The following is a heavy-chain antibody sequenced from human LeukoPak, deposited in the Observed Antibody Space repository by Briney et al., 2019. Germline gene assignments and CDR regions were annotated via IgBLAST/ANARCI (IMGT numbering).Heavy chain of an antibody. D-gene: IGHD6-6*01. Sequence: SETLSLTCTVSGGSISSSSYYWGWIRQPPGKGLEWIGSIYYSGSTYYNPSLKSRVTISVDTSKNQFSPKLRSVTAADTAVYHCARDWSSSSYTYYYYYMDVWGKGTTVTVSS. CDR2: IYYSGST. CDR1: GGSISSSSYY. J-gene: IGHJ6*03. CDR3: ARDWSSSSYTYYYYYMDV. V-gene: IGHV4-39*07.